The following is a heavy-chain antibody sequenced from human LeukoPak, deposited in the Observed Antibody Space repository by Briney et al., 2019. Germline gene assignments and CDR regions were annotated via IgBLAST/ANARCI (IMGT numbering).Heavy chain of an antibody. CDR3: ARDWLYYYGSGSYEDYYYGMDV. V-gene: IGHV3-30*04. D-gene: IGHD3-10*01. J-gene: IGHJ6*04. Sequence: PGRSLRLSCAASGFTFSSYAMHWVRQAPGKGLEWVAVISYDGSNKYYADSVKGRFTISRDNSKNTLYLQMNSLRAEDTAVYYCARDWLYYYGSGSYEDYYYGMDVWDKGTTVTVSS. CDR2: ISYDGSNK. CDR1: GFTFSSYA.